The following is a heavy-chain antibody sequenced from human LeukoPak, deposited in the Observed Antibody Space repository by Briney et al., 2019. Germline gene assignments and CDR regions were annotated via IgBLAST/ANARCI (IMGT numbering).Heavy chain of an antibody. CDR3: ARGHHYDILTGTNYCYGMDV. J-gene: IGHJ6*02. D-gene: IGHD3-9*01. CDR1: GYTFTSYD. CDR2: MNPNSGNT. V-gene: IGHV1-8*01. Sequence: ASVKVSCKASGYTFTSYDINWVRQATGQGLEWMGWMNPNSGNTGYAQKFQGRVTMTRNTSISTAYMELSSLRSEDTAVYYCARGHHYDILTGTNYCYGMDVWGQGTTVTVSS.